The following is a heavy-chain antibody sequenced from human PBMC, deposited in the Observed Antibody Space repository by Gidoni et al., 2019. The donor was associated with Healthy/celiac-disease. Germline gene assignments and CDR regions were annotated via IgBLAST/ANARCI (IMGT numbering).Heavy chain of an antibody. CDR3: AREVVAATIDY. D-gene: IGHD2-15*01. J-gene: IGHJ4*02. Sequence: EVQLVESGGGLVQPGGSLRRSCAASGFTFSSYWMSWVRQAPGKGLEWVANIKQDGSEKYYVDSVKGRFTISRDNAKNSLYLQMNSLRAEDTAVYYCAREVVAATIDYWGQGTLVTVSS. CDR1: GFTFSSYW. V-gene: IGHV3-7*03. CDR2: IKQDGSEK.